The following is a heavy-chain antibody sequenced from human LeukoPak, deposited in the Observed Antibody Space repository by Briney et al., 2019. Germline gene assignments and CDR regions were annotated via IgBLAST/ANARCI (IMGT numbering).Heavy chain of an antibody. CDR1: AYTLTELS. D-gene: IGHD3-3*01. CDR3: ATPNPPVLRFLETQYYFDY. CDR2: FDPEDGET. Sequence: ASVNVSCKVSAYTLTELSMHWVRQAPGKGLEWMGGFDPEDGETIYAQKFQGRVTMTEDTSTDTAYMELSSLRSEDTAVYYCATPNPPVLRFLETQYYFDYWGQGTLVTVSS. J-gene: IGHJ4*02. V-gene: IGHV1-24*01.